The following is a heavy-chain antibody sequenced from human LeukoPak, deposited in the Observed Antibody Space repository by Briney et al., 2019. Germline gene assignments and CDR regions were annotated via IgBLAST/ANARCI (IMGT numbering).Heavy chain of an antibody. CDR1: GYTFTSYY. V-gene: IGHV1-46*01. Sequence: GASVKVSCKASGYTFTSYYMHWVRQAPGQGLEWMGIINPSGGSTSYAQKLQGRVTMTRDTSTSTVYMELSSLRSEDTAVYYCARVLTNYYDFWSGYYYYFDYWGQGTLVTVSS. CDR2: INPSGGST. D-gene: IGHD3-3*01. CDR3: ARVLTNYYDFWSGYYYYFDY. J-gene: IGHJ4*02.